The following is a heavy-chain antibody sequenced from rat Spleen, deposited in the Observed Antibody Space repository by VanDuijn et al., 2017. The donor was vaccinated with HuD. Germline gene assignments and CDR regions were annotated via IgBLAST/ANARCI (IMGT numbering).Heavy chain of an antibody. CDR1: GFTFSNYD. CDR3: TRERNWAFDH. V-gene: IGHV5-27*01. D-gene: IGHD5-1*01. Sequence: EVQLVESGGGLVQPGRSMKLSCAASGFTFSNYDMAWVRQAPPKGLEWVASISFDGSRTFFRDSVKGRFTISRDNAKNTLYLQINSLRSEDTATYYCTRERNWAFDHWGQGVMVTVSS. CDR2: ISFDGSRT. J-gene: IGHJ2*01.